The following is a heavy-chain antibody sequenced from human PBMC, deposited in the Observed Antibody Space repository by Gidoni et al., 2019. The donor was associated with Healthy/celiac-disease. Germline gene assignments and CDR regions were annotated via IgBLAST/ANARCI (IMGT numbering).Heavy chain of an antibody. CDR2: ISSSSSYI. D-gene: IGHD3-10*01. CDR1: GFTFSSYS. J-gene: IGHJ6*02. Sequence: EVQLVESGGGLVKPGGSLRLSCAASGFTFSSYSMNWVRQAPGKGLEWVSSISSSSSYIYYADSVKGRFTISRDNAKNSLYLQMNSLRAEDTAVYYCARGSFSMAPHYGMDVWGQGTTVTVSS. CDR3: ARGSFSMAPHYGMDV. V-gene: IGHV3-21*01.